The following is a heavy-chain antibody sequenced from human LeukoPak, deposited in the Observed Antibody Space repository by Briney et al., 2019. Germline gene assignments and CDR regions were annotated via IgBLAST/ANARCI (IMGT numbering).Heavy chain of an antibody. Sequence: GGSLRLSCAASGFTFGSYWMSWVRQAPGKGLEWVANIKQDGSEKYYVDSVKGRFTISRDNAKNSLYLQMNSLRAEDTAVYYCARVQYCSSTSCYNGVGFDYWGQGTLVTVSS. CDR1: GFTFGSYW. CDR3: ARVQYCSSTSCYNGVGFDY. D-gene: IGHD2-2*02. J-gene: IGHJ4*02. CDR2: IKQDGSEK. V-gene: IGHV3-7*04.